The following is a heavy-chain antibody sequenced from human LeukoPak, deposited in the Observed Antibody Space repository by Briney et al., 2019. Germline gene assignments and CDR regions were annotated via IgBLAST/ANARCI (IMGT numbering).Heavy chain of an antibody. V-gene: IGHV3-74*01. CDR3: ARAWALPGAYYMDV. CDR1: GFTFSTYW. CDR2: ISSDGRNT. Sequence: PGGSLRLSCAASGFTFSTYWMHWVRQAPGKGLVWVSRISSDGRNTIYADSVKGRFTISRDSANNTLFLQMNSLRGDDTAVYYCARAWALPGAYYMDVWGKGTTVTVSS. J-gene: IGHJ6*03. D-gene: IGHD7-27*01.